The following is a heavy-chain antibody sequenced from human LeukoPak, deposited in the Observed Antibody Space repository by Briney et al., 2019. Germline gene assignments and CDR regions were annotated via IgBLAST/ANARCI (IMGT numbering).Heavy chain of an antibody. V-gene: IGHV3-74*01. CDR2: INSDGSST. Sequence: GGSLRLSCAASGFTFSSYWMHWVRHAPGKGLEHVSRINSDGSSTNYAGSVKGRFTISRDNAKNTVYVQMNSLRAEDTAVYYCARGKDWEQPIDYWGQGTLVTVSS. J-gene: IGHJ4*02. D-gene: IGHD1-26*01. CDR1: GFTFSSYW. CDR3: ARGKDWEQPIDY.